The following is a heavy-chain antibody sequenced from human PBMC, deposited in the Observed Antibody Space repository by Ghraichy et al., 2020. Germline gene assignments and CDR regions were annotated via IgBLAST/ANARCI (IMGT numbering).Heavy chain of an antibody. D-gene: IGHD4/OR15-4a*01. J-gene: IGHJ4*02. CDR3: ARLYGAATARRFFDF. CDR1: GFTFSIHT. V-gene: IGHV3-21*06. Sequence: GESLRLSCAASGFTFSIHTMNWVRQAPGKELEWVSSISSGSGDINYADSVKGRFTISRDNAKNSLYLQMNSLSAEDTAVYYCARLYGAATARRFFDFWGQGAPVTVSS. CDR2: ISSGSGDI.